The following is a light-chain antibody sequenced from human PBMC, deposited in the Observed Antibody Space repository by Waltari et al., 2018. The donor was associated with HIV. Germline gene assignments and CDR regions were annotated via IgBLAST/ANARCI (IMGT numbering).Light chain of an antibody. J-gene: IGLJ3*02. V-gene: IGLV1-51*01. CDR1: SSNIGSHY. Sequence: QSVLTQPPSVSAAPGQKVTISCSGSSSNIGSHYVSWYQHLPGTAPKLLIYHKDDRPSGIPDRFSCSRSGTSASLDMPGLQTGDAADYHCGTWDSSLSTAVFGGGTKLTVL. CDR3: GTWDSSLSTAV. CDR2: HKD.